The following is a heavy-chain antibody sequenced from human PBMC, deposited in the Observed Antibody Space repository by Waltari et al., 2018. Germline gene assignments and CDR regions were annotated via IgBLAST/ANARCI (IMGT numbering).Heavy chain of an antibody. V-gene: IGHV1-69*01. D-gene: IGHD3-10*01. CDR3: AREFGVFFSYFQH. J-gene: IGHJ1*01. Sequence: QVQLVQSGAEVKKPGSSVKVSCKASGGTFSSYAIRWVRQAPGQGLEWLGGIIPMLGTANYAQKFHGVVTITADESTSTAYMELSSLRSEATALYYCAREFGVFFSYFQHWGQGTLVTVSS. CDR2: IIPMLGTA. CDR1: GGTFSSYA.